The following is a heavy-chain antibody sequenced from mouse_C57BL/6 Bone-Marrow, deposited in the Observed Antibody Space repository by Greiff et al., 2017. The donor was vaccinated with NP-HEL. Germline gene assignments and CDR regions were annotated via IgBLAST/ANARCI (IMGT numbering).Heavy chain of an antibody. CDR2: INPSSGYT. CDR3: ALLRFFFDY. J-gene: IGHJ2*01. D-gene: IGHD1-1*01. Sequence: VQVVESGAELAKPGASVKLSCKASGYTFTSYWMHWVKQRPGQGLEWIGYINPSSGYTKYNQKFKDKATLTADKSSSTAYMQLSSLTYEDSAVYYCALLRFFFDYWGQGTTLTVSS. CDR1: GYTFTSYW. V-gene: IGHV1-7*01.